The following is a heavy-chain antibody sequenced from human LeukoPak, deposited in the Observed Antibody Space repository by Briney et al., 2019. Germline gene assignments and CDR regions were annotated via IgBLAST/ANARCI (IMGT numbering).Heavy chain of an antibody. Sequence: GGSLRLSCAASGFTFSSYWMHWVRQAPGKGLVWVSRINTDGSSTSYADSVKGRFTISRDNAKNSLYLQMNTLRVEDTAVYYCGGGSGWIFHYWGQGSLVTVSS. CDR1: GFTFSSYW. CDR3: GGGSGWIFHY. CDR2: INTDGSST. V-gene: IGHV3-74*01. D-gene: IGHD6-19*01. J-gene: IGHJ4*02.